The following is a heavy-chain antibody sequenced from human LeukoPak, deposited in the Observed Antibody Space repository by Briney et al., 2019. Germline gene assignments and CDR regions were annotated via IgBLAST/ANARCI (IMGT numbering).Heavy chain of an antibody. J-gene: IGHJ6*02. D-gene: IGHD2-15*01. CDR3: TTLRGYCSGGSCPPAYYGMDV. CDR1: GFTFSSYA. Sequence: PGGSLRLSCAASGFTFSSYAMSWVRQAPGKGLEWVGHIKSKTDGGTTDYAAPVKGRFTISRDGSKNTLYLQMNSLKTEDTAVYYCTTLRGYCSGGSCPPAYYGMDVWGQGTTVTVSS. V-gene: IGHV3-15*01. CDR2: IKSKTDGGTT.